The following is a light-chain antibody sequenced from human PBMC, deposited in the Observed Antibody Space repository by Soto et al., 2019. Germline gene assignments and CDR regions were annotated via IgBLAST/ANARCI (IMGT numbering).Light chain of an antibody. CDR2: GAS. CDR3: QQYGSSMYT. V-gene: IGKV3-20*01. CDR1: QSVSSSY. Sequence: EIVLTQSPGTLSLSARERATLSCRASQSVSSSYLAWYQQKPGQAPRLLIYGASSRATGIPDRFSGSGSGTDFTLTISRLEPEDFAVYYCQQYGSSMYTFGQGTKLEIK. J-gene: IGKJ2*01.